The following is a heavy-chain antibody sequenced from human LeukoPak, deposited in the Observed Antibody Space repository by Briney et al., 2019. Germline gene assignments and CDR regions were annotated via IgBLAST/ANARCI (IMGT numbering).Heavy chain of an antibody. D-gene: IGHD6-19*01. CDR2: IIPIFGTA. V-gene: IGHV1-69*05. J-gene: IGHJ4*02. CDR3: ARTDYHGSGWYGDFDY. CDR1: GGTFSSYA. Sequence: SVKVSCKASGGTFSSYAISLVRQAPGQGLEWMGGIIPIFGTANYAQKFQGRVTITTDESTSTAYMELSSLRSEDTAVYYCARTDYHGSGWYGDFDYWGQGTLVTVSS.